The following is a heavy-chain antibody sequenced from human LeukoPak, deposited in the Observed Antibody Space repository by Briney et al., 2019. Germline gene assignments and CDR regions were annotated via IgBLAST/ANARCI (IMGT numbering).Heavy chain of an antibody. D-gene: IGHD5-24*01. CDR2: IYPGDSAT. Sequence: GXXLRLSCKGSAYIFSSYWIGWVRQMAGKGLEWMGIIYPGDSATRYTPSFQGQVTISADKSISTAYLQWSCLKASDTAMYYCARTVEMATIVGYFDYWGQGTLVTVSS. V-gene: IGHV5-51*01. CDR1: AYIFSSYW. CDR3: ARTVEMATIVGYFDY. J-gene: IGHJ4*02.